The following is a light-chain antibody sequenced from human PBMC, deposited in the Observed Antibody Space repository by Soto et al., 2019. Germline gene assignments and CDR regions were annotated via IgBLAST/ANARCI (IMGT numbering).Light chain of an antibody. CDR2: KAS. V-gene: IGKV1-5*03. CDR3: QHYNSYSEA. CDR1: QTTTSW. J-gene: IGKJ1*01. Sequence: DIQMTQSPSTLSGSVGDRVTITCRASQTTTSWLAWYQQKPGKAPKLLIYKASTLKSGVPSRFSGSGSGTELTLTISSRQPDDFATYYCQHYNSYSEAFGQGTKVYIK.